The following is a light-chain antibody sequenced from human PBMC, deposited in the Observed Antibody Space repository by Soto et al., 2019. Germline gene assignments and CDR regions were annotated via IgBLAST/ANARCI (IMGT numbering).Light chain of an antibody. CDR3: QQRSNWPGPWT. V-gene: IGKV3-11*01. J-gene: IGKJ1*01. CDR2: DAS. Sequence: EIVLTQSPATLSLSPGERATLSCRASQSVSSYLAWYQQKPGQAPRLLIYDASNRATGIPARFSGSGSGTDFTLTISSLEPEDFAVYYCQQRSNWPGPWTFGQGTKVDIK. CDR1: QSVSSY.